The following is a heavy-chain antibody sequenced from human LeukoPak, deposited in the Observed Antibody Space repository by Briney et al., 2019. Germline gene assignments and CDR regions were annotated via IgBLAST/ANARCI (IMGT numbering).Heavy chain of an antibody. CDR1: GFTFDDYA. Sequence: GRSLRLSCAASGFTFDDYAMHWVRQAPGKGLEWASGISWNSGSIGYADSVKGRFTISRDNAKNSLYLQMNSLRAEDTALYYCAKDKGYDSSGYYDYWGQGTLVTASS. CDR2: ISWNSGSI. CDR3: AKDKGYDSSGYYDY. J-gene: IGHJ4*02. V-gene: IGHV3-9*01. D-gene: IGHD3-22*01.